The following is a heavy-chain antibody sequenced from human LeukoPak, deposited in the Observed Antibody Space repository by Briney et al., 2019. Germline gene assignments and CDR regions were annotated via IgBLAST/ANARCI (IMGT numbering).Heavy chain of an antibody. J-gene: IGHJ4*02. CDR2: IYSGGST. D-gene: IGHD3-3*01. CDR3: ASSTYYDFWSGSVY. V-gene: IGHV3-66*02. Sequence: GGSLRLSCAASGFTVSSNYMSWVRQAPGKGLEWVSVIYSGGSTYYADSVKGRFTISRDNSKNTLYLQMNSLRAEGTAVYYCASSTYYDFWSGSVYWGQGTLVTVSS. CDR1: GFTVSSNY.